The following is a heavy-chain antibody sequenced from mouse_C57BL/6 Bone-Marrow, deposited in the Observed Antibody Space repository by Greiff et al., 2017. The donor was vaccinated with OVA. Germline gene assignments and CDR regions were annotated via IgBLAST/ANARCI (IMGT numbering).Heavy chain of an antibody. CDR2: IYPRSGNT. V-gene: IGHV1-81*01. D-gene: IGHD1-1*01. CDR1: GYTFTSYG. Sequence: QVQLQQSGAELARPGASVKLSCKASGYTFTSYGISWVKQRTGQGLEWIGEIYPRSGNTYYNEKFKGKATLTADKSSSTAYMELRSLTSEDSAVYFCATPSPYYGSSYVWCAYWGQGTLVTVSA. J-gene: IGHJ3*01. CDR3: ATPSPYYGSSYVWCAY.